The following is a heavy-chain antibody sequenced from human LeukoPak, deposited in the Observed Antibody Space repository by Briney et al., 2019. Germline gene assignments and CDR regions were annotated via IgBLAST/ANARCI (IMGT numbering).Heavy chain of an antibody. V-gene: IGHV3-30*03. CDR3: ARAPGGGASTDY. Sequence: GGSLRLSCVASGFTFSSYGMHWVRQAPGKGLEWEAFISYDGSNRYYVDSVKGRFTISRDNSKNTLYLQMNSLRAEDTAVYYCARAPGGGASTDYWGQGTLVTVSS. J-gene: IGHJ4*02. CDR2: ISYDGSNR. CDR1: GFTFSSYG. D-gene: IGHD3-16*01.